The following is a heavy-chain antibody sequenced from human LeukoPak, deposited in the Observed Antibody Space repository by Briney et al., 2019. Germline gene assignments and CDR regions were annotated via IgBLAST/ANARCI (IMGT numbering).Heavy chain of an antibody. CDR2: IINDGSST. D-gene: IGHD5-24*01. V-gene: IGHV3-74*01. Sequence: GGSLRLSCAASGFNFKNYWMHWVRQAPGKGLEWVSRIINDGSSTTYADSVKGRFTISRDNAKDTLYLQMNSLRVEDTAVYYCARAADGDKYGGRDYWGQGALVIVSS. J-gene: IGHJ4*02. CDR1: GFNFKNYW. CDR3: ARAADGDKYGGRDY.